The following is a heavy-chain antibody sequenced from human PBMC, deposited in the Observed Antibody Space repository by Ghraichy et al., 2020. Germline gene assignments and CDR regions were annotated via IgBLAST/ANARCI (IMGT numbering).Heavy chain of an antibody. CDR2: TDSDGSST. D-gene: IGHD3-22*01. J-gene: IGHJ4*02. CDR3: ARGRVFDTSGYSFDY. Sequence: GGSLRLSCADYGFTFSAFWMHWVRQAPGKGLVWVSRTDSDGSSTSYADSVKGRFTISRDNTKNTLYLQMNSLGAEDTAVYYCARGRVFDTSGYSFDYWGQGILVTVSS. CDR1: GFTFSAFW. V-gene: IGHV3-74*01.